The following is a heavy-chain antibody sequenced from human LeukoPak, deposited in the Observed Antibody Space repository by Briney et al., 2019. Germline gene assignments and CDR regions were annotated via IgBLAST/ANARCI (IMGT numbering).Heavy chain of an antibody. Sequence: PSETLSLTCTVSGGSIGSGSYYWSWIRQPAGKGLEWIGRIYTSGSTNYNPSLKSRVTISVDTSKDQFSLKLSSVTAADTAVYYCARNLWMGGQGTLVTVSS. V-gene: IGHV4-61*02. J-gene: IGHJ4*02. D-gene: IGHD1-1*01. CDR3: ARNLWM. CDR1: GGSIGSGSYY. CDR2: IYTSGST.